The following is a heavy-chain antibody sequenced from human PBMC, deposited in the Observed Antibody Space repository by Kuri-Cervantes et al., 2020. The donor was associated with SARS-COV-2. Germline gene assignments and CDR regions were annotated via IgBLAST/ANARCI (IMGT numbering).Heavy chain of an antibody. CDR2: IDPSDSYT. J-gene: IGHJ4*02. CDR3: TRLAKMVRGVIGLDY. V-gene: IGHV5-10-1*01. Sequence: GGSLRLSCKGSGYSFTSYWISWVRQMPGKGLEWMGRIDPSDSYTNYSPSFQGHVTISADKPISTAYLQWSSLKASDTAMYYCTRLAKMVRGVIGLDYWGQGTLVTVSS. CDR1: GYSFTSYW. D-gene: IGHD3-10*01.